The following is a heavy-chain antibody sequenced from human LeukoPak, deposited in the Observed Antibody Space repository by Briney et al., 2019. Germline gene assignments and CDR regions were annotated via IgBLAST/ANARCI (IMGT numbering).Heavy chain of an antibody. CDR1: GFTFSSYS. V-gene: IGHV3-48*01. CDR3: AGDGWFGDYNWFDP. D-gene: IGHD3-10*01. J-gene: IGHJ5*02. CDR2: ISSASNTI. Sequence: GESLRLSCAASGFTFSSYSMNWVRQAPGKGLEWVSYISSASNTIYYADSVKGRFTISRDNAKNSLYLQMNSLRAEDTAMYYCAGDGWFGDYNWFDPWGRGTLVTVSS.